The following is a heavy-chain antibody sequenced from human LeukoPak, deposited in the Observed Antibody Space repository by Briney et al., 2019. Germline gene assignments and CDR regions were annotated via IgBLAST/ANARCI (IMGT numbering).Heavy chain of an antibody. D-gene: IGHD5-18*01. CDR1: GYTFTSYA. CDR3: ARVFKGYSSSYYFDY. J-gene: IGHJ4*02. CDR2: INAGNGNT. V-gene: IGHV1-3*01. Sequence: ASVKVSCKASGYTFTSYAMHWVCQAPGQRLEWMGWINAGNGNTKYSQKFQGRVTITRDTSASTAYMELSSLRSEDTAVYYCARVFKGYSSSYYFDYWGQGTLVTVSS.